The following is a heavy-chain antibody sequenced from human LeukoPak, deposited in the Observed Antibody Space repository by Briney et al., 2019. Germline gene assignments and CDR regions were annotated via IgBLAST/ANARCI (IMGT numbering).Heavy chain of an antibody. J-gene: IGHJ4*02. D-gene: IGHD5-24*01. V-gene: IGHV4-31*03. CDR1: GGSISSGGYY. Sequence: SETLSLTCTVSGGSISSGGYYWSWIRQHPGKGLEWIGYIYYSGSTYYNPSLKSRVTISVDTSKNQFSLKLSSVTAADTAVYYCARNSRDGDNWEYHYFDYWGQGTLVTVSS. CDR2: IYYSGST. CDR3: ARNSRDGDNWEYHYFDY.